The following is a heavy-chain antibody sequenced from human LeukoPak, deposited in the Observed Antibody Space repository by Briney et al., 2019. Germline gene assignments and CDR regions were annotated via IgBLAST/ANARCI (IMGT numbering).Heavy chain of an antibody. CDR1: GGSISSSSYY. Sequence: SETLSLPCTVSGGSISSSSYYWGWIRQPPGKGLEWIGSIYYSGSTYYNPSLKSRVTISVDTSKNQFSLKLSSVTAADTAVYYCARQHDYGDYGWFDPWGQGTLVTVSS. J-gene: IGHJ5*02. CDR2: IYYSGST. V-gene: IGHV4-39*01. D-gene: IGHD4-17*01. CDR3: ARQHDYGDYGWFDP.